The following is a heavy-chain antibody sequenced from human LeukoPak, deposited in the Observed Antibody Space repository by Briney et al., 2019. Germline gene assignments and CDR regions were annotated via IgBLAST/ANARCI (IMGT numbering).Heavy chain of an antibody. CDR1: GFTFSSYS. CDR3: ARKRESSSSWYGGLAY. Sequence: GGSLRLSCAASGFTFSSYSMIWVRQAPGKGLEWLSYISSGSGSIYYADPVKGRFTISRDNAKNSLYLQMNSLRAEDTAVYYCARKRESSSSWYGGLAYWGQGTLVTVSS. D-gene: IGHD6-13*01. J-gene: IGHJ4*02. CDR2: ISSGSGSI. V-gene: IGHV3-48*01.